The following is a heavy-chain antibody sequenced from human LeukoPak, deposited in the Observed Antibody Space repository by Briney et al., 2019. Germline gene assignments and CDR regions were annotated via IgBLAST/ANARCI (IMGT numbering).Heavy chain of an antibody. CDR2: IDSDGSIT. J-gene: IGHJ5*02. V-gene: IGHV3-74*01. D-gene: IGHD2-2*01. CDR3: SRGDCTSTTCHNWFDP. Sequence: PGGSLRLSCAASGLTFSRYWMHWVRQAPGTGLVWVSRIDSDGSITDYADSVKGRFTISRDNAKNTLYLQMNSLRADDTAVYYCSRGDCTSTTCHNWFDPWGQGTLVTVSS. CDR1: GLTFSRYW.